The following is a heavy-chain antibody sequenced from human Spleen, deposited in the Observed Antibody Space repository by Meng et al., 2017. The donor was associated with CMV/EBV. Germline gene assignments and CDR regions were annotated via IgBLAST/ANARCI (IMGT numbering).Heavy chain of an antibody. CDR3: ARVHSSGYYGPNDY. Sequence: SGYTSTSYALSWVRQAPGQGLEWLGWINTNNAIPTYAQGFTERFVFSLDTSVSTTYLQISSLKAEDTAVYYCARVHSSGYYGPNDYWGQGTLVTVSS. CDR2: INTNNAIP. V-gene: IGHV7-4-1*02. D-gene: IGHD3-22*01. CDR1: GYTSTSYA. J-gene: IGHJ4*02.